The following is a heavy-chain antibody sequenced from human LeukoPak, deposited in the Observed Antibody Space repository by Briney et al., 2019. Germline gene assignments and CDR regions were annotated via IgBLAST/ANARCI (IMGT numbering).Heavy chain of an antibody. J-gene: IGHJ4*02. CDR2: IYYSGST. V-gene: IGHV4-59*08. D-gene: IGHD5-18*01. CDR1: GGSISSYY. Sequence: TSETLSLTCTVSGGSISSYYWSWIRQPPGKGLEWIGYIYYSGSTNYNPSHKGRVTISVDTSKNQFSLKLSSVNAADTAVYYSARHWDSHGSDDYFDYWGQGTLVTVSS. CDR3: ARHWDSHGSDDYFDY.